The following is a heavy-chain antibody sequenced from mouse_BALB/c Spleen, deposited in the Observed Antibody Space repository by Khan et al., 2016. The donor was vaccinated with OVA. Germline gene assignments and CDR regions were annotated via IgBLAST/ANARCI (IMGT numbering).Heavy chain of an antibody. J-gene: IGHJ2*01. Sequence: QVQLQQSGAELVKAGASVKMSCKASGYTFTSYWMHWVKQRLGQGLEWFAETNPTNGRTYYNEKFKSKATLTVDKSSSQASMLLRDPTFEDSAVYYCARIKKIVATYFDYWGQGTTLTVSS. D-gene: IGHD1-1*01. CDR3: ARIKKIVATYFDY. CDR2: TNPTNGRT. V-gene: IGHV1S81*02. CDR1: GYTFTSYW.